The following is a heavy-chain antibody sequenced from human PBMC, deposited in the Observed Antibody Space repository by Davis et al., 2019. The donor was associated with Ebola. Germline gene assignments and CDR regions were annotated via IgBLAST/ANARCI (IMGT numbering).Heavy chain of an antibody. CDR3: ARGHSYGSMVYGMDV. CDR1: GVSVATSDW. J-gene: IGHJ6*02. D-gene: IGHD5-18*01. CDR2: ILHRGVT. V-gene: IGHV4-4*02. Sequence: SETLSLTCAVSGVSVATSDWWGWVRQPPGKGLEWLGEILHRGVTNYNPSLRGRATITMDQSRNEISLKLTSVTAADTAVYYCARGHSYGSMVYGMDVWGQGTTVTVSS.